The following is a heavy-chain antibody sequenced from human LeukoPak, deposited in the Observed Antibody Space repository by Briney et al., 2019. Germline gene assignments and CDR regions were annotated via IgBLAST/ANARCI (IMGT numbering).Heavy chain of an antibody. CDR1: GGSISGGSYY. V-gene: IGHV4-61*02. Sequence: SQNLSLNCTVSGGSISGGSYYWRWIRQPAGKGLEWIGRIYTSGSTNYNPSLKSLVTISVTTSNNQFSLNLSSVTAAETDGSYCARAHLWIDPWGQGTLVTVSS. CDR2: IYTSGST. D-gene: IGHD2-8*01. J-gene: IGHJ5*02. CDR3: ARAHLWIDP.